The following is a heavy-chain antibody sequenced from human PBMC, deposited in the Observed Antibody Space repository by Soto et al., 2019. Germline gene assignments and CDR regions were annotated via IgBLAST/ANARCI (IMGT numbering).Heavy chain of an antibody. CDR3: ARDHGGGYGNSYGMDV. Sequence: SVKVSCKASGYTFTSYYMHWVRQAPGQGLEWMGIINPSGGSTSYARKFQGRVTMTRDTSTSTAYMELSSLRSEDTAVYYCARDHGGGYGNSYGMDVWGQGTTVTVSS. V-gene: IGHV1-46*01. CDR1: GYTFTSYY. D-gene: IGHD5-12*01. J-gene: IGHJ6*02. CDR2: INPSGGST.